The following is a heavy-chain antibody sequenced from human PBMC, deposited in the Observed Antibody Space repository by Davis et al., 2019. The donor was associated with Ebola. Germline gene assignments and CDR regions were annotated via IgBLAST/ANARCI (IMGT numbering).Heavy chain of an antibody. V-gene: IGHV4-31*03. CDR1: GGSISSGGFY. CDR3: ARGRVVVYAITYYYYYGMDV. D-gene: IGHD2-8*02. CDR2: IYYSGST. J-gene: IGHJ6*02. Sequence: SETLSLTCTVSGGSISSGGFYWSWIRQHPAYGLEWFGYIYYSGSTNYNPSLKSRVTISVDTSKNQFSLKLSSVTAADTAVYYCARGRVVVYAITYYYYYGMDVWGQGTTVTVSS.